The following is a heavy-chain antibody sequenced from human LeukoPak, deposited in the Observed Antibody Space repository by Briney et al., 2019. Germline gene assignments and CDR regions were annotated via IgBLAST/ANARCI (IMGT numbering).Heavy chain of an antibody. V-gene: IGHV5-51*01. CDR3: ARRRQGYLYGMDV. D-gene: IGHD6-13*01. J-gene: IGHJ6*02. CDR2: IYPGDSGT. Sequence: GESLKISCQGSGYSFTNYWIGWVRQTSGKGLEWIGIIYPGDSGTRYSPSFQGQVTISADKSISTVYLQWSSLEASDTATYYCARRRQGYLYGMDVWGQGTTVTVSS. CDR1: GYSFTNYW.